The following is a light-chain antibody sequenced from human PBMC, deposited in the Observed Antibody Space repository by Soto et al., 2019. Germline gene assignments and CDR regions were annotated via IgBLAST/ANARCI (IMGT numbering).Light chain of an antibody. Sequence: EIVLTQSPGTLSLSPGERATFSCRASQSVSSNYLAWYQQKPGQAPRLLIHGASNRATGIPDRFSGSGSGTDFTLTITRLEPEDFAVYYCQQYGGSPRTFGQGTKVDIK. V-gene: IGKV3-20*01. J-gene: IGKJ1*01. CDR1: QSVSSNY. CDR3: QQYGGSPRT. CDR2: GAS.